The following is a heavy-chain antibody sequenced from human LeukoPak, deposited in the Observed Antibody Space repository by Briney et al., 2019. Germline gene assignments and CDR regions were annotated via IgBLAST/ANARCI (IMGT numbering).Heavy chain of an antibody. D-gene: IGHD2-2*01. V-gene: IGHV4-34*01. CDR2: INHSGST. J-gene: IGHJ4*02. CDR1: GGSFSGYY. Sequence: PSETLSLTCAVYGGSFSGYYWSWIRQPPGKGLEWIGEINHSGSTNYNPSLKSRVTISVDTSKNQFSLKLSSVTAADTAVYYCARGRSHIRYCSSTSCPRGYFDYWGQGTLVTVSS. CDR3: ARGRSHIRYCSSTSCPRGYFDY.